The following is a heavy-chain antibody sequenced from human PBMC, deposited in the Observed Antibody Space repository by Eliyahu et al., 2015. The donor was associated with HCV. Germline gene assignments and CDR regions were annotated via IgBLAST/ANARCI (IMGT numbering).Heavy chain of an antibody. CDR1: GFTFSXYY. CDR2: ISSSGRTI. CDR3: ARDETQYFYDSNNYYPDAFDI. V-gene: IGHV3-11*01. Sequence: QVQLVESGGGLVKPGGSLRLSCAASGFTFSXYYXXWTXQAPGKGLEWVSFISSSGRTIYYADSVKGRFTISRDNAKNSLYLQMNSLRAEDTAVYYCARDETQYFYDSNNYYPDAFDIWGQGTMVTVSS. J-gene: IGHJ3*02. D-gene: IGHD3-22*01.